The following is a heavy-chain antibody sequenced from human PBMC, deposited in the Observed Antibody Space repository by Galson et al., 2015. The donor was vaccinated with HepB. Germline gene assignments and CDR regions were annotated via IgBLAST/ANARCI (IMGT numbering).Heavy chain of an antibody. D-gene: IGHD6-13*01. J-gene: IGHJ2*01. Sequence: LSLTCTVSGGSISSYYWSWIRQPPGKGLEWIGYIYYSGSTNYNPSLKSRVTISVDTSKNQFSLKLSSVTAADTAVYYCARVPNSSSWSKKDWYFDLWGRGTLVTVSS. CDR2: IYYSGST. CDR3: ARVPNSSSWSKKDWYFDL. CDR1: GGSISSYY. V-gene: IGHV4-59*01.